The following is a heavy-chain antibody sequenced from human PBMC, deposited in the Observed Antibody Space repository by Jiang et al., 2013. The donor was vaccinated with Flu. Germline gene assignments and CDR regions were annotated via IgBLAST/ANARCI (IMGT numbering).Heavy chain of an antibody. J-gene: IGHJ5*02. D-gene: IGHD3-10*01. Sequence: GPGLVKPSETLSLTCTVSGGSISSYYWSWIRQPPGKGLEWIGYIYYSGSTNYNPSLKSRVTISVDTSKNQFSLKLSSVTAADTAVYYCARHYYGSGTSWFDPWGQGTLVTVSS. CDR2: IYYSGST. V-gene: IGHV4-59*08. CDR1: GGSISSYY. CDR3: ARHYYGSGTSWFDP.